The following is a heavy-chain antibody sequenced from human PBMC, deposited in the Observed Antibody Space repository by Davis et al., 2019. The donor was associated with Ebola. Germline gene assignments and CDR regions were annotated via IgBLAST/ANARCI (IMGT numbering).Heavy chain of an antibody. J-gene: IGHJ5*02. CDR3: ARDSVPCSGGSCNGGFDP. CDR1: GYTFTDYY. D-gene: IGHD2-15*01. Sequence: AASVKVSCKASGYTFTDYYMHWVRQAPGQGLEWMGWINPNSGGTNYAQKFQGRVTMTRDTSISTVYMELSRLRSDDTAVYYCARDSVPCSGGSCNGGFDPWGQGPWSPSPQ. V-gene: IGHV1-2*02. CDR2: INPNSGGT.